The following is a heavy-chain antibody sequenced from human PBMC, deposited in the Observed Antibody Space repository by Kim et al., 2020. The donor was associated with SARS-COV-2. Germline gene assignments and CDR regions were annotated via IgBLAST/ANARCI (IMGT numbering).Heavy chain of an antibody. CDR1: GGSISSYY. D-gene: IGHD3-22*01. J-gene: IGHJ6*02. Sequence: SDTLSLTCTVSGGSISSYYWSWIRQPAGKGLEWIGRIYTSGSTNYNPSLKSRVTMSVDTSKNQFSLKLSSVTAADTAVYYCARDGYYYDSSGLYYYYYYGMDVWGQGTTVTVSS. CDR2: IYTSGST. V-gene: IGHV4-4*07. CDR3: ARDGYYYDSSGLYYYYYYGMDV.